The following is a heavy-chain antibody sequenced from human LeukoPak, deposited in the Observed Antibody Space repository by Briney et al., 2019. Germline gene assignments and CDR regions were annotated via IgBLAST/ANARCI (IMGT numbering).Heavy chain of an antibody. J-gene: IGHJ4*02. Sequence: PSETLSLTCTVSGGSISSCYWSWIRQPPGKGLEWIGYIYYSGSTNYNPSLKSRVTISVDTSKNQFSLKLSPVTAADTAVYYCARDSGSGWYPAYGYWGQGTLVTVSS. CDR2: IYYSGST. D-gene: IGHD6-19*01. V-gene: IGHV4-59*01. CDR1: GGSISSCY. CDR3: ARDSGSGWYPAYGY.